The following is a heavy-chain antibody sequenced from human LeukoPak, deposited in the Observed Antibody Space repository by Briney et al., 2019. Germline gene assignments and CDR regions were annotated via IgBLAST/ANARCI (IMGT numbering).Heavy chain of an antibody. Sequence: GGSLRLSCAASGFTFSSYAMHWVRQAPGKGLEWVAVISYDGSNKYYADSVKGRFTISRDNSKNTLYLQMNSLRAEDTAVYYCARELYGSGTYGMDVWSQGTTVTVSS. J-gene: IGHJ6*02. CDR3: ARELYGSGTYGMDV. CDR2: ISYDGSNK. CDR1: GFTFSSYA. V-gene: IGHV3-30-3*01. D-gene: IGHD3-10*01.